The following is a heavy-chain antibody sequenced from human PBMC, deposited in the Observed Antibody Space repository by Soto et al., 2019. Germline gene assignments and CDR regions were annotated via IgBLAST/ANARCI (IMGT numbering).Heavy chain of an antibody. CDR3: ARVTPVVVAAKGSCVDY. D-gene: IGHD2-15*01. J-gene: IGHJ4*02. CDR2: INHSGST. CDR1: GGSFSGYY. V-gene: IGHV4-34*01. Sequence: PSETLSLTCAVYGGSFSGYYWSWIRQPPGKGLEWIGEINHSGSTNYNPSLKSRVTISVDTSKNQFSLKLSSVTAADTAVYYCARVTPVVVAAKGSCVDYWGQGTLVTVSS.